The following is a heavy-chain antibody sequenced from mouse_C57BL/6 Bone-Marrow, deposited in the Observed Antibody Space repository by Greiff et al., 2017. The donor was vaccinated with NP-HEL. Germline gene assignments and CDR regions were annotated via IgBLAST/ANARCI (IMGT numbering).Heavy chain of an antibody. J-gene: IGHJ4*01. CDR1: GFSFNTYA. CDR2: IRSKSNNYAT. V-gene: IGHV10-1*01. Sequence: EVQLVESGGGLVQPKGSLKLSCAASGFSFNTYAMNWVRQAPGKGLEWVARIRSKSNNYATYYADSVKDRFTISRDDSESMLYLQMNNLKTEDTAMYYCVRHNIYYDYVYAMDYWGQGTSVTVSS. D-gene: IGHD2-4*01. CDR3: VRHNIYYDYVYAMDY.